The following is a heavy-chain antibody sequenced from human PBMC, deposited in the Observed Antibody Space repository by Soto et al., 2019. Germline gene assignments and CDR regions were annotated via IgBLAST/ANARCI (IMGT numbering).Heavy chain of an antibody. CDR3: ARGGQDFWSGSFDY. V-gene: IGHV4-4*07. J-gene: IGHJ4*02. CDR2: IDNSGNT. Sequence: AETLSLTCTVSDGSISTYFCNWIRQPAGKGLEWIGRIDNSGNTNYNPSLKSRVTMSADTSRNQFSLKLNSVTAADTAVYYCARGGQDFWSGSFDYWGQGAWSPSP. D-gene: IGHD3-3*01. CDR1: DGSISTYF.